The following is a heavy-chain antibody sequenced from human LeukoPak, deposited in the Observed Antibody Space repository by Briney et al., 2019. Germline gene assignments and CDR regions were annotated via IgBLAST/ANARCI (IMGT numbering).Heavy chain of an antibody. CDR3: ARDGRDGYTDVAHFDY. D-gene: IGHD5-24*01. V-gene: IGHV1-69*05. CDR2: IIPIFGTA. CDR1: GGTFSSYA. Sequence: SVKVSCKASGGTFSSYAISWVRQAPGQGLEWMGGIIPIFGTANYAQKFQGRVTITTDESTGTAYMELSSLRSEDTAVYYCARDGRDGYTDVAHFDYWGQGTLVTVSS. J-gene: IGHJ4*02.